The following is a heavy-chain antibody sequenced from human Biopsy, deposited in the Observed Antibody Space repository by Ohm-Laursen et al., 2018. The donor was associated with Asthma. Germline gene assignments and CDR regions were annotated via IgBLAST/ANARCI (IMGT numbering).Heavy chain of an antibody. CDR3: SSNFPKDYVRYNFQF. D-gene: IGHD4-17*01. CDR1: GYILTDLS. V-gene: IGHV1-24*01. J-gene: IGHJ4*02. Sequence: SSVKVSCKIYGYILTDLSMHWVRQAPGQGLEWMGGHDHEEGGTVNARRIQGRVTMTEDTSTDTAYMELNSLSSDDTAVYYCSSNFPKDYVRYNFQFWGQGTLVTVSS. CDR2: HDHEEGGT.